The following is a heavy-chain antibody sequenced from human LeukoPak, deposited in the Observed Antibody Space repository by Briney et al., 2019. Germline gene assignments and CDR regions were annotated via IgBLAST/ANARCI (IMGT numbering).Heavy chain of an antibody. D-gene: IGHD6-19*01. CDR1: GFTFSDYS. J-gene: IGHJ4*02. V-gene: IGHV3-48*01. CDR3: ARDLGWLVPGGIDY. Sequence: GGSLRLSCAASGFTFSDYSMNWVRQAPGKGLEWISYISGSGTIYYADSVKGRFTISRDNAQRLVYLQMNSLRAEDTAVYYCARDLGWLVPGGIDYWGQGTLVTVSS. CDR2: ISGSGTI.